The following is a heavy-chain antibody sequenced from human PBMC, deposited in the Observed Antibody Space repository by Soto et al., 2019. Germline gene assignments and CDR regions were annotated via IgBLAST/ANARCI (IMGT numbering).Heavy chain of an antibody. CDR2: ISYDGSNK. D-gene: IGHD6-19*01. Sequence: PGGSLRLSCAASGFTFSSYGMHWVRQAPGKGLEWVAVISYDGSNKYYADSVKGRFTISRDNSKNTLYLQMNSLRAEDTAVYYWAKAGSGWYRGGMDAGGKGTRVTVPS. CDR3: AKAGSGWYRGGMDA. J-gene: IGHJ6*04. CDR1: GFTFSSYG. V-gene: IGHV3-30*18.